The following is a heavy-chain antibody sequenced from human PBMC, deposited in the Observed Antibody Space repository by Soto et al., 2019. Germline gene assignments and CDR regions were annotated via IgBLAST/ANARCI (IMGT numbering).Heavy chain of an antibody. Sequence: PSETLSLTCTVSGGSISSSSYYWGWIRQPPGKGLEWIGSIYYSGSTYYNPSLKSRVTISVDTSKNQFSLKLSSVTAADTAVYYCARHNSMMPSELRYFDWLLSAVVLHFDYWGQGTLVTVSS. CDR3: ARHNSMMPSELRYFDWLLSAVVLHFDY. CDR2: IYYSGST. CDR1: GGSISSSSYY. D-gene: IGHD3-9*01. J-gene: IGHJ4*02. V-gene: IGHV4-39*01.